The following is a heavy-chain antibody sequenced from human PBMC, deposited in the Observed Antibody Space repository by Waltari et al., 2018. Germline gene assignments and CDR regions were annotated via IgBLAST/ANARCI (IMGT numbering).Heavy chain of an antibody. Sequence: QVQLQESGPGLVKPSETLSLTCTVSGGSISSYYWSWIRQPPGKGLEWIGYIYYSGSTNYNPSLKSRVTISVDTSKNQFSLKLSSVTAADTAVYYCARDYGIAVAGTGAFDIWGQGTMVTVSS. J-gene: IGHJ3*02. D-gene: IGHD6-19*01. CDR2: IYYSGST. CDR1: GGSISSYY. CDR3: ARDYGIAVAGTGAFDI. V-gene: IGHV4-59*01.